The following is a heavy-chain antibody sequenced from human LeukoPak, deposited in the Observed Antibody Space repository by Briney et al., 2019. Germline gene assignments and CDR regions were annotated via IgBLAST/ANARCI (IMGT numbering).Heavy chain of an antibody. D-gene: IGHD6-19*01. J-gene: IGHJ4*02. CDR1: GYTFTGYY. V-gene: IGHV1-2*02. CDR3: ARNNGIVVAGKDY. CDR2: INPNSGGT. Sequence: GASVKVSCKASGYTFTGYYMHWVRQAPGQGLEWMGWINPNSGGTNYAQNFQGRVTMTRDTSISTAYMELSRLRSDDTAVYYCARNNGIVVAGKDYWGQGTLVAVSS.